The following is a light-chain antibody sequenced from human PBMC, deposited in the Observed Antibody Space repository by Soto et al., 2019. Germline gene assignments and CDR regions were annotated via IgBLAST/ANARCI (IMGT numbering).Light chain of an antibody. CDR1: QSVSSY. J-gene: IGKJ1*01. CDR3: QQRSNWPLT. V-gene: IGKV3-11*01. Sequence: EIVLTQSPATLSLSPGERATLSCRASQSVSSYFDWYQQKPGQAPRLLIYDTSNRATGIPARFSGSGSGTDFTLTISSLEPEDFAVYYCQQRSNWPLTF. CDR2: DTS.